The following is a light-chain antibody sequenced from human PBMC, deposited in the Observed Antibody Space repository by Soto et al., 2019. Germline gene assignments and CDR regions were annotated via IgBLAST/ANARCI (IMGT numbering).Light chain of an antibody. CDR1: QSISSY. CDR3: QQSYSTQT. J-gene: IGKJ2*01. Sequence: DIQMTQSPSSLSASVGDRVTITCRASQSISSYLNWYQQKPGKAPKLLIYAASSLRSGVPSRFSGSGSGTYFTLTISSLQPEDFATYYCQQSYSTQTFGQGTKLEIK. CDR2: AAS. V-gene: IGKV1-39*01.